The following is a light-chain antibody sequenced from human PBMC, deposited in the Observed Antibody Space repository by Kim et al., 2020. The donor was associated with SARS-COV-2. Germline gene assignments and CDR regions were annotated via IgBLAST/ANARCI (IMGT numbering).Light chain of an antibody. J-gene: IGLJ3*02. V-gene: IGLV6-57*03. CDR2: EDG. CDR1: SGRIASDY. CDR3: QSYDSNIWV. Sequence: TVTISCTRSSGRIASDYVQWYQQRPGSAPTTVIYEDGQRPSGVPDRFSGSIDTSSNSASLTISGLTTEDEADYYCQSYDSNIWVFGGGTQLTVL.